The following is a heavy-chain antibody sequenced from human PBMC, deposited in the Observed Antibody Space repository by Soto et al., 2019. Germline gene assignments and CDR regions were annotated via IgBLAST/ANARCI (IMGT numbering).Heavy chain of an antibody. CDR3: ARGTSWQLPFDY. CDR2: ISYSGST. D-gene: IGHD6-13*01. CDR1: SDSINSYY. V-gene: IGHV4-59*01. Sequence: NPSETLSLTCTVSSDSINSYYWSWIRQPPGKRLEWIGYISYSGSTDYNPSLKSRVTISGDTSKNQFSLKVSSVTAADTAVYYCARGTSWQLPFDYWGQGTLVTVSS. J-gene: IGHJ4*02.